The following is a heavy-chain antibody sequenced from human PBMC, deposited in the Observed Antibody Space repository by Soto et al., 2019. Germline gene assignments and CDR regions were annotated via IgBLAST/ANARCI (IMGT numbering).Heavy chain of an antibody. CDR1: GFTFSSYG. V-gene: IGHV3-30*18. J-gene: IGHJ6*02. CDR2: ISYDGSNK. CDR3: AKDQSYSSGWYHNYYGMDV. Sequence: GGSLRLSCAASGFTFSSYGMHWVRQAPGKGLGWVAVISYDGSNKYYADSVKGRFTISRDNSKNTLYLQMNSLRAEDTAVYYCAKDQSYSSGWYHNYYGMDVWGQGTTVTVSS. D-gene: IGHD6-19*01.